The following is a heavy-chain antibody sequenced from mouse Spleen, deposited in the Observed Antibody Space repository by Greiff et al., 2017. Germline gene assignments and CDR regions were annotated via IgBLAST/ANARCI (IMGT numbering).Heavy chain of an antibody. CDR2: ISNGGGST. J-gene: IGHJ3*01. Sequence: EVKLMESGGGLVQPGGSLKLSCAASGFTFSSYTMSWVRQTPEKRLEWVAYISNGGGSTYYPDTVKGRFTISRDNAKNTLYLQMSSLKSEDTAMYYCARKGFAYWGQGTLVTVSA. CDR1: GFTFSSYT. CDR3: ARKGFAY. V-gene: IGHV5-12-2*01.